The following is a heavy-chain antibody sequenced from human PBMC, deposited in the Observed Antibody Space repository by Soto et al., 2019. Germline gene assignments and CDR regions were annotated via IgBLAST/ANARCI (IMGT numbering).Heavy chain of an antibody. D-gene: IGHD3-22*01. J-gene: IGHJ4*02. Sequence: PGGSLRLSCAASGFTFSSYGMHWVRQAPGKGLEWVAVISYDGSNKYYADSVKGRFTISRDNSKNTLYLQMNSLRAEDTAVYYCARGGDSSGYRTGDFDYWGQGTLVTVS. CDR3: ARGGDSSGYRTGDFDY. CDR2: ISYDGSNK. CDR1: GFTFSSYG. V-gene: IGHV3-30*03.